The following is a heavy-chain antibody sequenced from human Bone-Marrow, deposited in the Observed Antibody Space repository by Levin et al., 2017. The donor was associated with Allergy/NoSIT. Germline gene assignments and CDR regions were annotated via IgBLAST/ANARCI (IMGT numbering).Heavy chain of an antibody. CDR1: GGTLNSYT. J-gene: IGHJ3*01. CDR3: AISGGSVRPFDL. V-gene: IGHV1-69*02. CDR2: FIPILGIP. Sequence: GASVKVSCKASGGTLNSYTVTWVRQAPGQGLEWMGRFIPILGIPNYAQKFQGRVTISVDKSTSTAYMDLSSLTSEDTAVYYCAISGGSVRPFDLWGQGTMVTVSS. D-gene: IGHD5/OR15-5a*01.